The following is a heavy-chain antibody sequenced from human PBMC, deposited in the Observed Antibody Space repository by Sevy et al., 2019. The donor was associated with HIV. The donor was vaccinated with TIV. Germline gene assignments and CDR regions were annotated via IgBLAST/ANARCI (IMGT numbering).Heavy chain of an antibody. D-gene: IGHD3-22*01. Sequence: ASVKVSCKASGYTFTGYYIHWVRQAPGQGLEWMGWINPNSGGTYFAKKFQDSVTMTTDTSVNTVYMELRRLRFDDTAVYYCARMGDYYDSSGYYPLKFWGQGSLVTVSS. CDR1: GYTFTGYY. V-gene: IGHV1-2*02. CDR2: INPNSGGT. CDR3: ARMGDYYDSSGYYPLKF. J-gene: IGHJ4*02.